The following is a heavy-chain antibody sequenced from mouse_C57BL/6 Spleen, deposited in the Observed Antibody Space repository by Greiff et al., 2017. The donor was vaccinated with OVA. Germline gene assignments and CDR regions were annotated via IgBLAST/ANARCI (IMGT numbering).Heavy chain of an antibody. Sequence: QVQLKESGAELVRPGASVKLSCKASGYTFTDYYINWVKQRPGQGLEWIARIYPGSGNTYYNEKFKGKATLTAEKSSSTAYMQLSSLTSEDSAVYFCARVGNPYYFDYWGQGTTLTVSS. D-gene: IGHD2-1*01. CDR2: IYPGSGNT. CDR3: ARVGNPYYFDY. J-gene: IGHJ2*01. CDR1: GYTFTDYY. V-gene: IGHV1-76*01.